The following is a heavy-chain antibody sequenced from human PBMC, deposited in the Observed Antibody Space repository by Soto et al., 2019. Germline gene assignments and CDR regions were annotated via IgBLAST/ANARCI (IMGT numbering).Heavy chain of an antibody. CDR2: IYPGDSDT. V-gene: IGHV5-51*01. CDR1: GYIFTLYW. J-gene: IGHJ6*02. Sequence: HGESLKISCKASGYIFTLYWIGWVRQMPGKGLEWMGIIYPGDSDTRYSPSFQGQVTISADKSISTASLQWSSLKASDTAVYYCARQSPTPGYYYFSYGMDVWGQGTTVTVYS. CDR3: ARQSPTPGYYYFSYGMDV. D-gene: IGHD4-17*01.